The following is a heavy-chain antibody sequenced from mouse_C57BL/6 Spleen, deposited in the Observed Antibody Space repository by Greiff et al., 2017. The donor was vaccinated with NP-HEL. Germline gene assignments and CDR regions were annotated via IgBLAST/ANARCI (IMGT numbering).Heavy chain of an antibody. CDR2: IDPSDSYT. CDR1: GYTFTSYW. V-gene: IGHV1-59*01. J-gene: IGHJ4*01. D-gene: IGHD3-2*02. CDR3: ARDPSGGDYAMDY. Sequence: QVQLQQSGAELVRPGTSVKLSCKASGYTFTSYWMHWVKQRPGQGLEWIGVIDPSDSYTNYNQKFKGKATLTVDTSSSTAYMQLSSLTSEDSAVYYCARDPSGGDYAMDYWGQGTSVTVSS.